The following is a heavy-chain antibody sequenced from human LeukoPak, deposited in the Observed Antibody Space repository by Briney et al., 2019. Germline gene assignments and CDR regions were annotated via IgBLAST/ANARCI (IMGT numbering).Heavy chain of an antibody. CDR2: IYYSGST. Sequence: SETLSLTCTVSGGSISGSSYYWGWIRQPPGKGLEWIGSIYYSGSTYYNPSLKSRVTISVDTSKNQFSLKLSSVTAADTAVYYCARHVSRGERYFDLWGRGTLVTVSS. CDR3: ARHVSRGERYFDL. J-gene: IGHJ2*01. V-gene: IGHV4-39*01. D-gene: IGHD3-16*01. CDR1: GGSISGSSYY.